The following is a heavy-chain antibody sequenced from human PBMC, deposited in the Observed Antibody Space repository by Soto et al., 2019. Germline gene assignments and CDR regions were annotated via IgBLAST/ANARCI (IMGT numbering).Heavy chain of an antibody. CDR1: GYTFTSYG. Sequence: QVQLVQSGAGVKKPGASVKVSYKASGYTFTSYGINWVRQAPGQGLEWMGWISAYNGNTNYALKLKGRVTMTTDTTTNTAYMELRSLRSDDKAVYYCAGDIGDGGELPRNWFDPWGQGTLVTGTS. CDR3: AGDIGDGGELPRNWFDP. D-gene: IGHD1-26*01. V-gene: IGHV1-18*01. CDR2: ISAYNGNT. J-gene: IGHJ5*02.